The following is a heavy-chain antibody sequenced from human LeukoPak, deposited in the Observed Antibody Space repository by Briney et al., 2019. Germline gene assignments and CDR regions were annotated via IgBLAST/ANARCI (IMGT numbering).Heavy chain of an antibody. CDR1: GYTFTSYY. J-gene: IGHJ4*02. CDR3: ARSPDSSGYYADY. V-gene: IGHV1-18*04. CDR2: ISAYNGNT. D-gene: IGHD3-22*01. Sequence: ASVKVSCTASGYTFTSYYMHWVRQAPGQGLEWMGWISAYNGNTNYAQKLQGRVTMTTDTSTSTAYMELRSLRSDDTAVYYCARSPDSSGYYADYWGQGTLVTVSS.